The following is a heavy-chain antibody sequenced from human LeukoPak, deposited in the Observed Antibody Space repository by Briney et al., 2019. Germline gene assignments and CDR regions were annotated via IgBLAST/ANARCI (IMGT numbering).Heavy chain of an antibody. V-gene: IGHV1-69*04. CDR2: IIPILAIA. CDR3: ARDAPFGCSGGSCYAFDI. Sequence: SVKVSCKASGATFSSYAISWVRQAPGQGLEWMGRIIPILAIANYAQKFQGRVTITADKSTSTAYMELSSPRSEDTAVYYCARDAPFGCSGGSCYAFDIWGEGTMVTVSS. J-gene: IGHJ3*02. CDR1: GATFSSYA. D-gene: IGHD2-15*01.